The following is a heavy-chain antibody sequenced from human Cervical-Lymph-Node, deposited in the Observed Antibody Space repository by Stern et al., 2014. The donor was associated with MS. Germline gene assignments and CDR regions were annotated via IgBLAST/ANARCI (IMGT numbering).Heavy chain of an antibody. V-gene: IGHV4-61*01. CDR2: ISNSGST. J-gene: IGHJ4*02. CDR3: ARQSSGGYR. D-gene: IGHD5-18*01. Sequence: QVQLQESGPVLVKPSETLSLTCTISGGSVSSGSFYWTWIRQPPGKGLEWIGYISNSGSTNYNPSLKSRVTISVDTSKNQFSLKLSSVTAADTAVYYCARQSSGGYRWGQGTLVTVSS. CDR1: GGSVSSGSFY.